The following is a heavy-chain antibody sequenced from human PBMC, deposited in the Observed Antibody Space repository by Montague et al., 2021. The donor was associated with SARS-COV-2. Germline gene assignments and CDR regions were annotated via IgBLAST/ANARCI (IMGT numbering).Heavy chain of an antibody. J-gene: IGHJ4*02. CDR2: INTDGSTG. CDR3: ARNSDS. Sequence: SLRLSCAASGFTFSSYWMHWVRQAPGKGPVWVSRINTDGSTGTYADSVKGRFTVSRDNAKNTLYLQMSSLSAEDTAVYYCARNSDSWGQGTLVTVSS. CDR1: GFTFSSYW. V-gene: IGHV3-74*01.